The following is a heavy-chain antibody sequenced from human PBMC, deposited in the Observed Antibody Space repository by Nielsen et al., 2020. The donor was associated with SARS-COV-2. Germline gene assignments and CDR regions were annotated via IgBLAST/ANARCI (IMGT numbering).Heavy chain of an antibody. J-gene: IGHJ4*02. CDR3: ARAHVPYYFDY. CDR1: GFTFSSYG. V-gene: IGHV3-30*03. CDR2: ISYDGSNK. D-gene: IGHD6-6*01. Sequence: GGSLRLSCAASGFTFSSYGMHWVRQAPGKGLEWVAVISYDGSNKYYADSVKGRFTISRDNSKNTLYLQMNSLRAEDTAVYYCARAHVPYYFDYWGQGTLVTVSS.